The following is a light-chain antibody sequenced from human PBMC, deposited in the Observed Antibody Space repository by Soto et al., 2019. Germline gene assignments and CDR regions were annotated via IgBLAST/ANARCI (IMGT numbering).Light chain of an antibody. V-gene: IGKV3-20*01. CDR1: QSVSNDF. CDR3: QQYGSSPPRT. CDR2: GAS. Sequence: IVLTPSPGILSLSPGERATLSCRASQSVSNDFLAWYQQKPGQAPRLLIYGASTRATDVPDRLSGSGSGADYTLPIIRLEPEDFAVYYCQQYGSSPPRTFGQGTKVDIK. J-gene: IGKJ1*01.